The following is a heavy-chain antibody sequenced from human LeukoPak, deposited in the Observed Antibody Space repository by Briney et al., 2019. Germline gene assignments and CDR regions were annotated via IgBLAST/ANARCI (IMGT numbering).Heavy chain of an antibody. CDR3: LYGGNSGDWVY. D-gene: IGHD4-23*01. Sequence: SETLSLTCAVSGGSISSSNWWSWVRQPPGKGLEWIGEVYHSGSSNYNPSLKSRVTISVDKSKNQFSLNLSSVTAADTAVYYCLYGGNSGDWVYWGQGTLVTVSS. CDR1: GGSISSSNW. J-gene: IGHJ4*02. CDR2: VYHSGSS. V-gene: IGHV4-4*02.